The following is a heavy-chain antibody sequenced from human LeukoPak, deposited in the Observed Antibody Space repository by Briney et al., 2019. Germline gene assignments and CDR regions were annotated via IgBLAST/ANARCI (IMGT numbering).Heavy chain of an antibody. CDR2: IYYSGST. J-gene: IGHJ4*02. CDR1: GGSISSSSYY. Sequence: SGTLSLTCTVSGGSISSSSYYWGWIRQPPGKGLEWIGSIYYSGSTYYNPSLKSRVTISVDTSKNQFSLKLSSVTAADTAVYYCARWEAGEPYYFDYWGQGTLVTVSP. CDR3: ARWEAGEPYYFDY. V-gene: IGHV4-39*01. D-gene: IGHD1-14*01.